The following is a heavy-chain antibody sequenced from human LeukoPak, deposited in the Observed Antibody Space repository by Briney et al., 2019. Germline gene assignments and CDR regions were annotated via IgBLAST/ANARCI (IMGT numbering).Heavy chain of an antibody. CDR3: ATGGPLWSGYPDYYYYMDV. CDR1: GYTFTSYD. D-gene: IGHD3-3*01. V-gene: IGHV1-8*03. Sequence: ASVKVSCKASGYTFTSYDINWVRQATGQGLEWMGWMNPNSGNTGYAQKFQGRVTITRNTSISTAYMELSSLRSEDTAVYYCATGGPLWSGYPDYYYYMDVWGKGTTVTISS. J-gene: IGHJ6*03. CDR2: MNPNSGNT.